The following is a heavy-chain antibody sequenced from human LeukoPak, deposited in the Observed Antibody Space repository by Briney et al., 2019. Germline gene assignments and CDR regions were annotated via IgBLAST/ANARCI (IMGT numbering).Heavy chain of an antibody. D-gene: IGHD6-19*01. CDR3: SKRGPNTGWHFFDH. CDR2: INEVGDDT. CDR1: GFTFSNYA. V-gene: IGHV3-23*01. Sequence: GGSLRLSCAVSGFTFSNYAMSWVRLTPARGLEWVSPINEVGDDTNYVDSVRGRFTVSRDNSKNTLYLQLNSLRAEDTALYYCSKRGPNTGWHFFDHWGPGTLVTVS. J-gene: IGHJ5*02.